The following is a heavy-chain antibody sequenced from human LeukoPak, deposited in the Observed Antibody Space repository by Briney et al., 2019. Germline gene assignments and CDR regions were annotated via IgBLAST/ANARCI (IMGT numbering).Heavy chain of an antibody. V-gene: IGHV3-21*06. CDR3: ARDGGYSYMPEYFQL. Sequence: GGSLRLSCAASGFTFKNYNINWVRQAPGKGLEWVSFISTTSRYMYYADSVRGRFTISRDDAQNSLYLQMNSLRADDTAVYYCARDGGYSYMPEYFQLWGQGTLVTVSS. D-gene: IGHD5-18*01. CDR2: ISTTSRYM. CDR1: GFTFKNYN. J-gene: IGHJ1*01.